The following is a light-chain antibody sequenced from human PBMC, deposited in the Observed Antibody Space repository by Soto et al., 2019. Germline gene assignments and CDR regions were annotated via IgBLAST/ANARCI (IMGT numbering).Light chain of an antibody. V-gene: IGKV3-20*01. J-gene: IGKJ3*01. Sequence: EIVLTQSPGTLSLSPGERATLSCRASQSVSSSYLAWYQQKPGQAPRLLIYGASSRATGIPDRFSGSGSGTGFTLTISRLEPEDVAVYYCQQYGSSPPIFTFGPGTKVDIK. CDR3: QQYGSSPPIFT. CDR2: GAS. CDR1: QSVSSSY.